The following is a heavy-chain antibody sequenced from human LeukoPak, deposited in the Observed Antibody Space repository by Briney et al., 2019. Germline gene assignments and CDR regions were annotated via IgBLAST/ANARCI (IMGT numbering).Heavy chain of an antibody. D-gene: IGHD6-19*01. J-gene: IGHJ4*02. CDR1: GFTFSSYA. Sequence: GGSLRLSCAASGFTFSSYAMHWVRQAPGKGLEWVAVISYDGSNKYYADSVKGRFTISRDNSKNTLYLQMNSLRAEDTAVYYCARDPVAAPIHYFDYWGQGTLVTVSS. CDR2: ISYDGSNK. CDR3: ARDPVAAPIHYFDY. V-gene: IGHV3-30-3*01.